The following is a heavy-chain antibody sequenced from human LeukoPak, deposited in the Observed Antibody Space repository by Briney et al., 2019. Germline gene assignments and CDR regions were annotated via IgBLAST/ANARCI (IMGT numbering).Heavy chain of an antibody. V-gene: IGHV3-64*01. CDR3: ALGSYFDY. CDR2: ISSNGGST. Sequence: GGTLRLSCAASGFTFISYAMHWVRPTPGKGLEYVSAISSNGGSTYYANSVKGRFTISRDNSKNTLYLQMGSLRAEDMAVYYCALGSYFDYWGQGTLVTVSS. J-gene: IGHJ4*02. D-gene: IGHD7-27*01. CDR1: GFTFISYA.